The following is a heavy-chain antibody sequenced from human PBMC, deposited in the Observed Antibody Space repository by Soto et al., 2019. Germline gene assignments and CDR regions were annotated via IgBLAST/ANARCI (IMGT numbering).Heavy chain of an antibody. J-gene: IGHJ4*02. CDR1: GFSLTNSF. CDR2: INPNSGGT. D-gene: IGHD5-12*01. V-gene: IGHV1-2*04. CDR3: ARLVATNYFDY. Sequence: ASVKVSCKASGFSLTNSFMHWVRQAPGQGLEWMGWINPNSGGTNYAQKFQGWVTMTRDTSISTAYMELSRLRSDDTAVYYCARLVATNYFDYWGQGTLVTVSS.